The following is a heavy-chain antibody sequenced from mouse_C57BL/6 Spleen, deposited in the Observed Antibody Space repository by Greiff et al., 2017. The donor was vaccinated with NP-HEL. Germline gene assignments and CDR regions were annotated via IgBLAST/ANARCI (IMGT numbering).Heavy chain of an antibody. Sequence: QVQLQQPGAELVMPGASVKLSCKASGYTFTSYWMHWVKQRPGQGLEWIGEIDPSDSYTNYNQKFKGKSTLTVDKSSSPAYMQLSSLTSEDSAVYYCARQELGRGAWFAYWGQGTLVTVSA. V-gene: IGHV1-69*01. J-gene: IGHJ3*01. CDR2: IDPSDSYT. CDR3: ARQELGRGAWFAY. D-gene: IGHD4-1*01. CDR1: GYTFTSYW.